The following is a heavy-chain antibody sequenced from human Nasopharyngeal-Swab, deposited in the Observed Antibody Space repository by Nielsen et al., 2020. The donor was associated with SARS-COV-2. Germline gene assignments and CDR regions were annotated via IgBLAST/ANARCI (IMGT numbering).Heavy chain of an antibody. J-gene: IGHJ4*02. D-gene: IGHD4-17*01. CDR3: AREAGTTVTTYGGVPDY. V-gene: IGHV3-33*01. Sequence: VRQAPGKGLEWVAVTWYDGSNKYYADSVKGRFTISRDNSKNTLYLQMNSLRAEDTAVYYCAREAGTTVTTYGGVPDYWGQGTLVTVSS. CDR2: TWYDGSNK.